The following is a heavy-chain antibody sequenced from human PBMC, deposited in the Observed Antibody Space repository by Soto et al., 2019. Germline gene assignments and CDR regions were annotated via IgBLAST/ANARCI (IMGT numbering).Heavy chain of an antibody. D-gene: IGHD3-10*01. J-gene: IGHJ4*02. CDR2: INAGNGNT. CDR3: ARYSMVRGVPV. V-gene: IGHV1-3*01. Sequence: ASVKVSCTASGYTFTSYAMHWVRQAPGQRLEWMGWINAGNGNTKYSQKFQGRVTITRDTSASTAYMELSSLRSEDTAVYYCARYSMVRGVPVWGQGTLVTVSS. CDR1: GYTFTSYA.